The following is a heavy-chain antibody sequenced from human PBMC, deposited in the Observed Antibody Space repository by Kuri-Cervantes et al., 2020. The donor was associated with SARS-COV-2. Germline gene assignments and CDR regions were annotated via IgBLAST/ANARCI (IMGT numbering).Heavy chain of an antibody. CDR2: INPNSGGT. D-gene: IGHD3-3*01. CDR3: ARVDFWSGYDVMYV. V-gene: IGHV1-2*02. Sequence: ASVKVSCKASGYTFTGYYMHWVRQAPGQGLEWMGWINPNSGGTNYAQKFQGRVTMTRDTSISTAYMELSRLRSDDTAVYYCARVDFWSGYDVMYVWGKGTTVTVSS. CDR1: GYTFTGYY. J-gene: IGHJ6*03.